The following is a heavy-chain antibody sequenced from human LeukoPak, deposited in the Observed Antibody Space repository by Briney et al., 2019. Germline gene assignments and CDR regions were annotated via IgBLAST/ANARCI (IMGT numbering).Heavy chain of an antibody. J-gene: IGHJ5*01. CDR1: GGSISDYY. V-gene: IGHV4-4*07. CDR3: ARDQYLGASIFNWFDS. CDR2: IDSSGKT. Sequence: SETLSLTCTVSGGSISDYYWSWIRQPAGKGLEWIGRIDSSGKTNYNLFLKSRVTMSIDTSRNQFSLNLTSVTAADTAVYYCARDQYLGASIFNWFDSWGQGTLVTVSS. D-gene: IGHD4-4*01.